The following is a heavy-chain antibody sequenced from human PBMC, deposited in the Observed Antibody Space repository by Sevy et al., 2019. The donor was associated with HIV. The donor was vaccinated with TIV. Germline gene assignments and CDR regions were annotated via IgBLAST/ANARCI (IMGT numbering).Heavy chain of an antibody. CDR1: DGSFSGYY. Sequence: SETMSLTCAVHDGSFSGYYWNWIRQLPGKGLEWIGEINESGITYYNPSLKSRVTISVDTSKKQFSLKLNSVTAVDSAVYFCARSPPVVVVPGAPSWFDPWGQGTLVTVSS. CDR3: ARSPPVVVVPGAPSWFDP. D-gene: IGHD2-2*01. V-gene: IGHV4-34*01. J-gene: IGHJ5*02. CDR2: INESGIT.